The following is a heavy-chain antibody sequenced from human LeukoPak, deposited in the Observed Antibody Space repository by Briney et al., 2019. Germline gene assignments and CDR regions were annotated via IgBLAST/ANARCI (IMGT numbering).Heavy chain of an antibody. CDR1: GVSIGSTHYY. CDR3: VKDGGHTALDP. D-gene: IGHD3-16*01. CDR2: VYFSGST. Sequence: PSQTLSLTCTVSGVSIGSTHYYWGWIRQPAGKGLEWIGRVYFSGSTNYNPSLKGRVTISVDTSKNQFSLSLMSVTAADTAVYYCVKDGGHTALDPWGQGTLVTVSS. J-gene: IGHJ5*02. V-gene: IGHV4-61*02.